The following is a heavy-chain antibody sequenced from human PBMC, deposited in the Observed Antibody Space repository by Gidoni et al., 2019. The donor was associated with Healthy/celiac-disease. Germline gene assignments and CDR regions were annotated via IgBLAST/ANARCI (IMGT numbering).Heavy chain of an antibody. CDR2: IWYAGSNK. Sequence: QVQLVESGGGVVQPGRSLRRSCAASGFTFSSYGMHWVRQAPGKGLEWVAVIWYAGSNKYYADSVKGRFTISRDNSKNTLYLQMNSLRAEDTAVYYCAREKGYSYGYSDYWGQGTLVTVSS. CDR3: AREKGYSYGYSDY. V-gene: IGHV3-33*01. D-gene: IGHD5-18*01. CDR1: GFTFSSYG. J-gene: IGHJ4*02.